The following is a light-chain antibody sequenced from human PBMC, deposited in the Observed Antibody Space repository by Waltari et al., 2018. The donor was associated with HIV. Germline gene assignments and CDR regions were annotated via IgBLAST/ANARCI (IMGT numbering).Light chain of an antibody. J-gene: IGLJ1*01. CDR2: ADR. CDR1: HIGSKS. V-gene: IGLV3-21*04. Sequence: SYVLTQPPSVSVAPGKTARITCGGDHIGSKSVHWYQTRAGQAPVLVIYADRDRPSGIPERFSGSNSGNTATLTISRVEAGDEADYYCQVWDVRSDHYVFGTATKVTVL. CDR3: QVWDVRSDHYV.